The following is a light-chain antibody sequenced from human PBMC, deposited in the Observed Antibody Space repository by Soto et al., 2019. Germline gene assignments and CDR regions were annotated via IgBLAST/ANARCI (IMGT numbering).Light chain of an antibody. Sequence: EIALTQSRATLSLSPGERATLSCRASQSVSSYLAWYQQKPGQAPSVLIYDASNRATGIPARFSGSGSGTDFTLTISSLEPEDFAVYSCQHRSNLPPLTVGQGTRLEN. CDR1: QSVSSY. V-gene: IGKV3-11*01. CDR3: QHRSNLPPLT. J-gene: IGKJ5*01. CDR2: DAS.